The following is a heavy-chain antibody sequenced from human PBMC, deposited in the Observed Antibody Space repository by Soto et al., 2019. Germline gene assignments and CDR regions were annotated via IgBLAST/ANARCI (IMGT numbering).Heavy chain of an antibody. D-gene: IGHD6-13*01. CDR3: ARDDGKQNDAFDI. J-gene: IGHJ3*02. CDR1: GCSNRIYT. V-gene: IGHV1-69*04. CDR2: IIPILGIA. Sequence: PLKGSRKAAGCSNRIYTSSCVRHAPVQGLEWMGRIIPILGIANYAQKFQGRVTITADKSTSTAHMELSSLRSEDTAVYYCARDDGKQNDAFDIWGHGPMLTV.